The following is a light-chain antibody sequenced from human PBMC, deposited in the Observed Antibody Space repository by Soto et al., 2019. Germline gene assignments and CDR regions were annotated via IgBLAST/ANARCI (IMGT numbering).Light chain of an antibody. V-gene: IGLV2-14*01. J-gene: IGLJ2*01. CDR1: SSDVGGYNY. CDR2: EVS. Sequence: QSVLTQPASVSGSPGQSITISCTGTSSDVGGYNYVSWYQQHPGKAPKLMIYEVSNRPSGVSNRFSGSKSGNTASLTISGLQAEDKADYYCSSYTSSSTLEVFGGGTKLTVL. CDR3: SSYTSSSTLEV.